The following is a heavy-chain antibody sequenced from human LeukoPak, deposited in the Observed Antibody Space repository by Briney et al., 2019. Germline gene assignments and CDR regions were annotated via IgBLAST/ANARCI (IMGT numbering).Heavy chain of an antibody. V-gene: IGHV4-39*07. CDR2: IYYSGST. CDR3: ARRRWQHSYNAFDI. J-gene: IGHJ3*02. D-gene: IGHD5-24*01. Sequence: NPSETLSLTCTVSGGSISSSSYYWGWIRQPPGKGLEWIGSIYYSGSTYYNPSLKSRVTISVDTSRNQFSLKLNSVTATDTAVYYCARRRWQHSYNAFDIWGQGTMVTVSS. CDR1: GGSISSSSYY.